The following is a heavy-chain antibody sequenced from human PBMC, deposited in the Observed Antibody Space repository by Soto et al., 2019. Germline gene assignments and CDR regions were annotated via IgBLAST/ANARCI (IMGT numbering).Heavy chain of an antibody. CDR1: GFTFTSYA. Sequence: GGSLRLSCAASGFTFTSYAMSWVRQAPGKGLEWVSCISSSSSYIYYADSVKGRFTISRDNAKNSLYLQMNSLRAEDTAVYYCARVAGGDYYGSGSYYNGGLYMDVWGKGTTVTVSS. CDR3: ARVAGGDYYGSGSYYNGGLYMDV. V-gene: IGHV3-21*01. D-gene: IGHD3-10*01. CDR2: ISSSSSYI. J-gene: IGHJ6*03.